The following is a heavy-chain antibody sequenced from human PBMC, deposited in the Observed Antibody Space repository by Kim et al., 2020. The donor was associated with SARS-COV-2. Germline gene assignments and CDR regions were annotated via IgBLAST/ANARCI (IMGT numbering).Heavy chain of an antibody. V-gene: IGHV4-34*01. J-gene: IGHJ5*02. CDR3: ARESSPYYYGSGSYYIESARRYNWFDP. Sequence: SETLSLTCAVYGGSFSGYYWSWIRQPPGKGLEWIGEINHSGSTNYNPSLKSRVTISVDTSKNQFSLKLSSVTAADTAVYYCARESSPYYYGSGSYYIESARRYNWFDPWGQGTLVTVSS. D-gene: IGHD3-10*01. CDR1: GGSFSGYY. CDR2: INHSGST.